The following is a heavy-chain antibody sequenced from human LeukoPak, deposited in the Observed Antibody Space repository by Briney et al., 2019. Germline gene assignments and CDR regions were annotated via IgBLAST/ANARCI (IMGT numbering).Heavy chain of an antibody. Sequence: GGSLRLSCAASGFTFSSYAMSWVRQAPGKGLEWVSAISGSGGSTYYADSVKGRFTISRDNSKNTLYLQMNSLRAEDTAVYYCARGEYSGGWYYDYWGQGTLVTVSS. CDR2: ISGSGGST. V-gene: IGHV3-23*01. J-gene: IGHJ4*02. CDR1: GFTFSSYA. D-gene: IGHD6-19*01. CDR3: ARGEYSGGWYYDY.